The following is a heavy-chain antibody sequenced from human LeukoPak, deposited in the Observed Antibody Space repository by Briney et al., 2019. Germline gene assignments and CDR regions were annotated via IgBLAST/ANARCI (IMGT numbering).Heavy chain of an antibody. D-gene: IGHD3-3*01. J-gene: IGHJ3*02. CDR2: IYTSGST. V-gene: IGHV4-4*07. CDR3: ARESITIFGVVTDAFDI. Sequence: SETLSLTCTVSGGSISSYYWSWIRQPAGKGLEWIGRIYTSGSTNYNPSLKSRVTMSVDTSKNQFSLKLSSVTAADTAVYYCARESITIFGVVTDAFDIWGQGTMVTVSS. CDR1: GGSISSYY.